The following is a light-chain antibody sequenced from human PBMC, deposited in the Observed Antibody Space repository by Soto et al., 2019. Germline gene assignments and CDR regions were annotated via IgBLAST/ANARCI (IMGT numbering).Light chain of an antibody. CDR3: ISEMPSTTPHWV. CDR2: EVY. V-gene: IGLV2-14*01. J-gene: IGLJ3*02. CDR1: NTDLGRYDR. Sequence: QSALTQPASVSGSPGQSITISCIGTNTDLGRYDRVSWYQHHPGKAPKMLIFEVYNRPSGPAHRCSGCKSWATSSLTISGLQAEDDADDYCISEMPSTTPHWVFGGGTKLTVL.